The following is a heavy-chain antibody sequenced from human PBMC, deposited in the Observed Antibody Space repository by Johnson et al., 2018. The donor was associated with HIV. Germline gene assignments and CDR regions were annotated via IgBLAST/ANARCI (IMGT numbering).Heavy chain of an antibody. CDR3: AKDYGVHSSGWLGDAFDI. D-gene: IGHD6-19*01. Sequence: VQLVESGGGLVQPGGSLRLSCAASGFSFDDYGMAWVRQGPGKGLEWVSGISWNSGSIGYADSVKGRFTISRDNAKNSLYLQMNSLRAEDTAVYYCAKDYGVHSSGWLGDAFDIWGQGTMVTVSS. CDR2: ISWNSGSI. V-gene: IGHV3-9*01. J-gene: IGHJ3*02. CDR1: GFSFDDYG.